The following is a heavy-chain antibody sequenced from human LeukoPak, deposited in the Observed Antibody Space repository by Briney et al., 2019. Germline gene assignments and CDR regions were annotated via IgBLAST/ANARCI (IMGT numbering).Heavy chain of an antibody. V-gene: IGHV4-59*12. CDR1: GGSISDYY. D-gene: IGHD6-13*01. CDR2: VSYFGST. CDR3: ARGTAAAGFYFDS. J-gene: IGHJ4*02. Sequence: SETLSLTCTVSGGSISDYYWNWIRQPPGKGLEWIGYVSYFGSTLYNPSLESRLTISEDTSTNQISLKLTSMTAADTAVYYCARGTAAAGFYFDSWGQGTLVTVAS.